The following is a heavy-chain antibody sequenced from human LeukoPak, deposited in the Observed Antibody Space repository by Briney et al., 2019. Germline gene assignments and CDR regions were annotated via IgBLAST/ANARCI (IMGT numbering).Heavy chain of an antibody. D-gene: IGHD3-10*01. CDR3: ARNVVRGMYYYYGMDV. CDR2: IYYSGST. V-gene: IGHV4-59*01. Sequence: SETLSLTCTVSGGSISSYYWSWIRQPPGKGLEWIGYIYYSGSTNYNPSLKSRVTISVDTSKNQFSLKLSSVTAADTDVYYCARNVVRGMYYYYGMDVWGQGTTVTVSS. CDR1: GGSISSYY. J-gene: IGHJ6*02.